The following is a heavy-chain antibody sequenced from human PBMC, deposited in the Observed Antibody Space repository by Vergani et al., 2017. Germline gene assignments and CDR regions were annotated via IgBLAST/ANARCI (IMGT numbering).Heavy chain of an antibody. V-gene: IGHV3-23*01. CDR1: GFPLSTYA. Sequence: EVQLLESGGSLKQPGGSVRLSCAASGFPLSTYAMHWVRQAPGKGLEWVSALTGGGGSTYYADSFKGRFIISRDNSRDTLYLQMNSLRPEDTATYYCVKDAGSYENFFDSWGQGTLVTVSS. D-gene: IGHD1-26*01. CDR2: LTGGGGST. J-gene: IGHJ4*02. CDR3: VKDAGSYENFFDS.